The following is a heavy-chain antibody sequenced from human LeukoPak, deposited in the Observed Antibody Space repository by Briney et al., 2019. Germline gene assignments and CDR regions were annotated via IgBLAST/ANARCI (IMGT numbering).Heavy chain of an antibody. CDR3: AREISRTGAFDI. CDR2: VYSGGST. J-gene: IGHJ3*02. Sequence: GGSLRLSCAASGFTVSSNYMSWVRQAPGKGLEWVSVVYSGGSTYYADSVKGRFTISRDNSKNTLYLQMNSLRAEDTAVYYCAREISRTGAFDIWGQGTMVTVSS. CDR1: GFTVSSNY. D-gene: IGHD3-3*02. V-gene: IGHV3-53*05.